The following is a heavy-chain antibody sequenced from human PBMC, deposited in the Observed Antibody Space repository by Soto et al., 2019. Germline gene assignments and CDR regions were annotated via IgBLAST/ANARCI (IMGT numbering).Heavy chain of an antibody. CDR1: GGSISSANW. CDR3: ARLSFSYGVDV. J-gene: IGHJ6*02. CDR2: IYHGEST. Sequence: SETLSLTCAVSGGSISSANWWTWVRQPPGKGLEWIGEIYHGESTSYNPSLKSRVTLSLDKFKNHFSLNLTSVTTADTAVYYCARLSFSYGVDVWGQGTTVTVS. V-gene: IGHV4-4*02.